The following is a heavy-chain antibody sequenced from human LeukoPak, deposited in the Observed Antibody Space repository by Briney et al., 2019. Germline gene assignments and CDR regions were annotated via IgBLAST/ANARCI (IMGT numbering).Heavy chain of an antibody. D-gene: IGHD1-1*01. CDR2: ISPHSGGT. CDR1: GYTFIDHY. CDR3: ARDPGTSWFDP. J-gene: IGHJ5*02. V-gene: IGHV1-2*02. Sequence: ASVNVSYKASGYTFIDHYVHWVRQAPGQGLEWMGWISPHSGGTDYAQKFQGRVTMTRDTSINTVYMEMTKLRSDDTAVYYCARDPGTSWFDPWGQGTLVIVSS.